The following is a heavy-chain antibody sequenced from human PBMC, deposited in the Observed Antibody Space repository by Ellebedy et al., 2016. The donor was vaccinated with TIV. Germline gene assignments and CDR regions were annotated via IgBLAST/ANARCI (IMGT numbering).Heavy chain of an antibody. CDR3: ARDGCYDYVWGSYPCHLDY. D-gene: IGHD3-16*01. Sequence: GGSLRLSCAASGFTFSSYSMDWVRQAPGKGLEWVSSISSSSSYIYYADSVKGRFTISRDNAKNSLYLQMNSLRAEDTAVYYCARDGCYDYVWGSYPCHLDYWGQGTLVTVSS. J-gene: IGHJ4*02. CDR2: ISSSSSYI. V-gene: IGHV3-21*01. CDR1: GFTFSSYS.